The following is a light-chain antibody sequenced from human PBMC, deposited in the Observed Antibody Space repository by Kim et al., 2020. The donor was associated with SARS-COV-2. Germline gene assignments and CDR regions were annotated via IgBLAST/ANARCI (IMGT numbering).Light chain of an antibody. CDR3: NSRDSSGNPQV. Sequence: SSELTQDPAVSVALGQTVRITCQGDSLRSYYASWYQQKPGQAPVLVIYGKNNRPSGIPDRFSGSSSGNTASLTITGAQAEDEADYYCNSRDSSGNPQVFGGGTQLTVL. CDR1: SLRSYY. V-gene: IGLV3-19*01. J-gene: IGLJ3*02. CDR2: GKN.